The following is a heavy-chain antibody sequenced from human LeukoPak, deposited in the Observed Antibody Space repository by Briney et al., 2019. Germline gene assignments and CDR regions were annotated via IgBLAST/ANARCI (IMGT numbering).Heavy chain of an antibody. Sequence: GASVKVSCKASGGTFSSYAISWVRQAPGQGLEWMGGIIPIFGTANYAQKFQGRVTITTDESTSTAYMELSSLRSEDTAVYYCARGVEPSYGSGSYSYWGQGTLVTVSS. J-gene: IGHJ4*02. CDR1: GGTFSSYA. CDR2: IIPIFGTA. V-gene: IGHV1-69*05. D-gene: IGHD3-10*01. CDR3: ARGVEPSYGSGSYSY.